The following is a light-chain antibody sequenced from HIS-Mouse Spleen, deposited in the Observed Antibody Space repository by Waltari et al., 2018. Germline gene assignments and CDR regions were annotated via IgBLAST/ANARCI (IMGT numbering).Light chain of an antibody. Sequence: QSALTQPASVSGYPGQSITISCTGTSSDVGSYNLVSWYQQHPGKAPKLIIYEGSKRPSGVSNRFSGSKSGNTASLTISGLQAEDEADYYCCSYAGSSTWVFGGGTKLTVL. CDR2: EGS. CDR1: SSDVGSYNL. J-gene: IGLJ3*02. CDR3: CSYAGSSTWV. V-gene: IGLV2-23*01.